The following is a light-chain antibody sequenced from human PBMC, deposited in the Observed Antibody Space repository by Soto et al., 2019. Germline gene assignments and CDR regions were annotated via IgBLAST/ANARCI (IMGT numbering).Light chain of an antibody. V-gene: IGLV2-14*01. J-gene: IGLJ2*01. Sequence: QSALTQPASVSGSPGQSITISCTGTSSDVGSYNYVSWYQHHPGKAPKLIIYEVSNRPSGVSNRFSGSKSGNTASLTISGLQAEDEADYYCSSYTSSSTLLFGGGNKLTVL. CDR2: EVS. CDR1: SSDVGSYNY. CDR3: SSYTSSSTLL.